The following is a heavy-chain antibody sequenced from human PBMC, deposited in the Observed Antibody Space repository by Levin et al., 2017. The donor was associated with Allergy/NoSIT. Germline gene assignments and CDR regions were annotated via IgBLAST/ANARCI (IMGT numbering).Heavy chain of an antibody. Sequence: PSETLSLTCTVSGGSISSSSYYWGWIRQPPGKGLEWIGSIYYSGSTYYNPFLKSRVTISVDTSKNQFSLKLSSVTAADTAVYYCARHGEVYSGYDYPPYYYYGMDVWGQGTTVTVSS. V-gene: IGHV4-39*01. CDR2: IYYSGST. D-gene: IGHD5-12*01. CDR3: ARHGEVYSGYDYPPYYYYGMDV. CDR1: GGSISSSSYY. J-gene: IGHJ6*02.